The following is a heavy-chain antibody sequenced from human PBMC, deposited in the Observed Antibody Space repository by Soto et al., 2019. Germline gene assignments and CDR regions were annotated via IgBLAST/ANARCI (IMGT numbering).Heavy chain of an antibody. V-gene: IGHV3-23*01. CDR3: AKRRKGYYDTIGSPLDFDI. CDR1: GFSFSNYA. Sequence: EVQLLESGGGLVQPGGSLRLSCAASGFSFSNYALTWVRRAPGKGLEWVSVISGSAATIHYADSVKGRFTISRDNSKNTLCLEMTSLSDEDMAVYYCAKRRKGYYDTIGSPLDFDIWGQGTMVTVS. D-gene: IGHD3-22*01. J-gene: IGHJ3*02. CDR2: ISGSAATI.